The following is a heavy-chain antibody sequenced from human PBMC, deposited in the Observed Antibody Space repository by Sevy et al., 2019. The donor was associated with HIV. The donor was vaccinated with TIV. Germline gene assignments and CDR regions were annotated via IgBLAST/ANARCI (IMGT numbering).Heavy chain of an antibody. V-gene: IGHV4-39*01. D-gene: IGHD6-19*01. CDR3: ARAFRAVAGSYYFDY. CDR1: GGSISISSYY. J-gene: IGHJ4*02. CDR2: FYYSEST. Sequence: SETLSLTCTVSGGSISISSYYWGWIRQPSGKGLEWIGSFYYSESTYYNPSLKSRVTISVDPSKNQFSLKLSSVTAADTAVYYCARAFRAVAGSYYFDYWGQGTLVTVSS.